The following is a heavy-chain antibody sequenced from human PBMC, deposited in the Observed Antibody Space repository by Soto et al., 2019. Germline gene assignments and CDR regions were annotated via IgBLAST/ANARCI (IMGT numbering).Heavy chain of an antibody. V-gene: IGHV3-30-3*01. J-gene: IGHJ4*02. CDR1: GFTFSSYA. CDR2: ISYDGSNK. D-gene: IGHD5-18*01. Sequence: GGSLRLSCAASGFTFSSYAMHWVRQAPGKGLEWVAVISYDGSNKYYADSVKGRFTISRDDSKNTLYLQMNSLRAEDTAVYYCARAGYSYGYYFDYWGQGTLVTVSS. CDR3: ARAGYSYGYYFDY.